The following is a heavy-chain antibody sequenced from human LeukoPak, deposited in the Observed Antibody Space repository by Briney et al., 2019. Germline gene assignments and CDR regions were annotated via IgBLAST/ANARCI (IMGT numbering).Heavy chain of an antibody. CDR3: ARDVDIVATIVADY. J-gene: IGHJ4*02. Sequence: GGSLRLSCAASGFTFSSYSMNWVRQAPGKGLEWVSSISSSSSYIYYADSVKGQFTISRDNAKNSLYLQMNSLRAEDTAVYYCARDVDIVATIVADYWGQGTLVTVSS. V-gene: IGHV3-21*01. CDR1: GFTFSSYS. CDR2: ISSSSSYI. D-gene: IGHD5-12*01.